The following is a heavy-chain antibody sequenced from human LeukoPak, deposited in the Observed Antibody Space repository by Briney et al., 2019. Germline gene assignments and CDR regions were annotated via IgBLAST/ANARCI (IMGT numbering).Heavy chain of an antibody. D-gene: IGHD3-9*01. V-gene: IGHV4-34*01. CDR3: ARRDYDILTGYYSGENDY. Sequence: SETLSLTCAVSGGSFSGYYWSWIRQPPGKGLEWIWEINHSGSTNYNPSLKSRVTISVDTSKNQFSLKLSSVTAADTAVYYCARRDYDILTGYYSGENDYWGQGTLVTVSS. CDR1: GGSFSGYY. CDR2: INHSGST. J-gene: IGHJ4*02.